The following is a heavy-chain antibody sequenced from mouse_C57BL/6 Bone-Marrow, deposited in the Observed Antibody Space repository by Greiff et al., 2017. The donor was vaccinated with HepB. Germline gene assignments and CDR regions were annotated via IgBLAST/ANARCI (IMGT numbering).Heavy chain of an antibody. V-gene: IGHV1-59*01. Sequence: VQLQQPGAELVRPGTSVKLSCKASGYTFTSYWMHWVKQRPGQGLEWIGVIDPSDSYTNYNQKFKGKATLTVDTSSSTAYMQLSSLTSEDSAVYYCARGGTVVEDWYFDVWGTGTTVTVSS. CDR1: GYTFTSYW. D-gene: IGHD1-1*01. J-gene: IGHJ1*03. CDR2: IDPSDSYT. CDR3: ARGGTVVEDWYFDV.